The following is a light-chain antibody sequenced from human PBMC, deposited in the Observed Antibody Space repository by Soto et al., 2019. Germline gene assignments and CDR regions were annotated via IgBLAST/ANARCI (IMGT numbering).Light chain of an antibody. V-gene: IGLV4-69*01. CDR2: LNSDGSH. CDR1: SGHSSYA. CDR3: QTWGTGIHVV. Sequence: PVLTQSPSASASLGASVKLTCTLSSGHSSYAIAWHQQQPEKGPRYLMKLNSDGSHSKGDGIPDRFSGSSSGAERYLTISSLQSADEADYYCQTWGTGIHVVFGGGTKVTVL. J-gene: IGLJ2*01.